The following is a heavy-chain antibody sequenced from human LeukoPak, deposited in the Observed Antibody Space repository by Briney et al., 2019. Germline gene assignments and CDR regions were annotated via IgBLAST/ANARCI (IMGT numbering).Heavy chain of an antibody. Sequence: PSETLSLTCTVSGGSISSYYWSWIRQPPGKGLEWIGSIYYSGSTYYNPSLKSRVTISVDTSKNQFSLKLSSVTAADTAVYHCASTRSGLHYFDYWGQGTLVTVSS. V-gene: IGHV4-59*12. CDR2: IYYSGST. D-gene: IGHD5-18*01. J-gene: IGHJ4*02. CDR1: GGSISSYY. CDR3: ASTRSGLHYFDY.